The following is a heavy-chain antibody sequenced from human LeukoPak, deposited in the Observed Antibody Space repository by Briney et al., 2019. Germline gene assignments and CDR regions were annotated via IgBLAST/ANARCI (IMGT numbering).Heavy chain of an antibody. CDR1: GFTFGEYT. CDR3: ARGGYSSSWYHFDY. Sequence: GGSLRLSCAASGFTFGEYTMNWIRQTPGKGLEWVSGIYGGGRVRFYADSVKGRFTISRDNSKNTLFLQMNSLRAEDTAVYYCARGGYSSSWYHFDYWGQGTLVTVSS. V-gene: IGHV3-23*01. CDR2: IYGGGRVR. J-gene: IGHJ4*02. D-gene: IGHD6-13*01.